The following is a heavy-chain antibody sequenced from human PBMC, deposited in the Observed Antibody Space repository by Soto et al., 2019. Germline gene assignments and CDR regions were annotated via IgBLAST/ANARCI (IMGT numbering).Heavy chain of an antibody. J-gene: IGHJ4*02. D-gene: IGHD3-22*01. CDR3: ARDYYKYYDSSGYYRSPAY. CDR1: GFTFSNYS. CDR2: ISYDGSDK. Sequence: GGSLRLSCAASGFTFSNYSMHWVRQIPGQGLLWVAHISYDGSDKNYADSVKGRFTISRDNSRNTLFLQMNSLRAEDTAVYYCARDYYKYYDSSGYYRSPAYWGQGTLVTVSS. V-gene: IGHV3-30-3*01.